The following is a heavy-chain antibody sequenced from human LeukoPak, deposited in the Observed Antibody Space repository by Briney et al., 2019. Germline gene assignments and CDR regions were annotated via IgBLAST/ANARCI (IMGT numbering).Heavy chain of an antibody. J-gene: IGHJ3*02. CDR1: GYTFTTYY. CDR3: ARELGGPPSEVAFDI. V-gene: IGHV1-46*01. CDR2: INPIGGTT. D-gene: IGHD4-23*01. Sequence: AASVKVSCKASGYTFTTYYTHWVRQAPGQGLEWMGIINPIGGTTDYAQKFQGRVTMTRDTSTSTVYMELSSLRSDDTAVYYCARELGGPPSEVAFDIWGQGTMVTVSS.